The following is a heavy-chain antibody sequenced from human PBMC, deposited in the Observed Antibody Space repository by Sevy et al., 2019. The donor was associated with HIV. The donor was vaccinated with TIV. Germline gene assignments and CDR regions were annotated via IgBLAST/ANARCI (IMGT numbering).Heavy chain of an antibody. D-gene: IGHD6-13*01. CDR3: VRAIAAAGSF. V-gene: IGHV3-7*01. CDR1: GFSLNNYR. Sequence: GGSLRLSCAASGFSLNNYRMNWVRQAPGKGLEWVANIKQDGSVKYYVDSVKGRFTISRDNARNLLYLQMNSLRVEDTALYYCVRAIAAAGSFWGQGTLVTVSS. CDR2: IKQDGSVK. J-gene: IGHJ4*02.